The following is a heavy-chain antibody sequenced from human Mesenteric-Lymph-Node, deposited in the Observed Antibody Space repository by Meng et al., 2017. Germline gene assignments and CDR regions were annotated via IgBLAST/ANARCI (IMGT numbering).Heavy chain of an antibody. D-gene: IGHD3-10*01. CDR1: GFTFSSYW. J-gene: IGHJ6*02. CDR3: TRGKVYYGSGEYYYYGMDV. CDR2: INSDGSST. Sequence: GGSLRLSCAASGFTFSSYWMHWVRQAPGKGLVWVSRINSDGSSTSYADSVKGRFTISRDNAKNTLYLQMNSLRAEDTAVYYCTRGKVYYGSGEYYYYGMDVWGQGTTVTVSS. V-gene: IGHV3-74*01.